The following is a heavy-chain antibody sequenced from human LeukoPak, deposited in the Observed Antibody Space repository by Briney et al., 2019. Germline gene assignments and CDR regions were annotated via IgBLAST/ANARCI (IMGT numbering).Heavy chain of an antibody. J-gene: IGHJ4*02. Sequence: ASVKVSCKASGYTFIGYYIHWVRQAPGQGLEWMGWINPNSGGTNYAQKFQGRVTMTRNTSISTAYMELSSLRSEDTAVYYCARLSQNYYDSSGEDYWGQGTLVTVSS. CDR2: INPNSGGT. CDR1: GYTFIGYY. D-gene: IGHD3-22*01. CDR3: ARLSQNYYDSSGEDY. V-gene: IGHV1-2*02.